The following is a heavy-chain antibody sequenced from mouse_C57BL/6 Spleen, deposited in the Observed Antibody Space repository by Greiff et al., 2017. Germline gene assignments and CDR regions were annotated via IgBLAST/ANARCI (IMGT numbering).Heavy chain of an antibody. D-gene: IGHD4-1*01. CDR1: GYSFTDYN. CDR3: ARFWEEAWFAY. J-gene: IGHJ3*01. CDR2: INPNYGTT. V-gene: IGHV1-39*01. Sequence: EVQVVESGPELVKPGASVKISCKASGYSFTDYNMNWVKQSNGQSLEWIGVINPNYGTTSYNQKFKGKATLTVDQSSSTAYMQLNRLTSEDSAVYYCARFWEEAWFAYWGQGTLVTVSA.